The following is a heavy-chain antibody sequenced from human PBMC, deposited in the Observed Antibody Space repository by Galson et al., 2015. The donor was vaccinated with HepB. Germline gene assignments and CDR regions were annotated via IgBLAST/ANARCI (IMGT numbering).Heavy chain of an antibody. CDR2: IRINAHGGTK. CDR3: TRVALTTDYYFDY. CDR1: GFTFGDYV. D-gene: IGHD4-11*01. Sequence: SLRLSCAASGFTFGDYVMSWVRQAPGKGLEWVGFIRINAHGGTKEYAAPVKGRFTISRDDSKSIAYLQMNSLKTEDTAVYYCTRVALTTDYYFDYWGQGTLVTVSS. V-gene: IGHV3-49*04. J-gene: IGHJ4*02.